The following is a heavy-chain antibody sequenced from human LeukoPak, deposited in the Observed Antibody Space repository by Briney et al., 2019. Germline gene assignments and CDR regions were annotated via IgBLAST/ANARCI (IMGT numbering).Heavy chain of an antibody. D-gene: IGHD1-1*01. CDR3: AKGNWNPTFGPHFDY. CDR1: GFTFSSYA. J-gene: IGHJ4*02. V-gene: IGHV3-23*01. CDR2: ISGGGGST. Sequence: GGSLRLSCAASGFTFSSYAMSWVRQAPGKGLEWVSAISGGGGSTYYADSVKGRFTISRDNSKNTLYLQMNSLRAEDTAVYYCAKGNWNPTFGPHFDYWGQGTLVTVSS.